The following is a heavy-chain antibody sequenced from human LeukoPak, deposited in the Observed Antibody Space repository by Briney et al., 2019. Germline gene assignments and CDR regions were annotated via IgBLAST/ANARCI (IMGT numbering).Heavy chain of an antibody. CDR2: IRYDGSNK. V-gene: IGHV3-30*02. CDR1: GFTFSSYG. J-gene: IGHJ4*02. CDR3: ARAPRHSFSWGGPRLTYFDY. D-gene: IGHD2-15*01. Sequence: GGSLRLSCAASGFTFSSYGMHWVRQAPGKGLEWVAFIRYDGSNKYYADSVEGRFTISRDNSKNTLYLQMNSLRAEDTAVYYCARAPRHSFSWGGPRLTYFDYWGQGTLVTVSS.